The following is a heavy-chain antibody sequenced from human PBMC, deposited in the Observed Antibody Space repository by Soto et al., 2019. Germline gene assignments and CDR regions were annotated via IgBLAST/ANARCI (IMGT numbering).Heavy chain of an antibody. CDR3: ARQDRAAADNWFDP. V-gene: IGHV4-39*01. J-gene: IGHJ5*02. D-gene: IGHD6-13*01. Sequence: SETLSLTCTVSGGSISSSSYYWGWIRQPPGKGLEWIGSIYYSGSTYYNPSLKSRVTISVDTSKNQFSLKLSSLTAADTAVYYCARQDRAAADNWFDPWGQGTLVTVSS. CDR1: GGSISSSSYY. CDR2: IYYSGST.